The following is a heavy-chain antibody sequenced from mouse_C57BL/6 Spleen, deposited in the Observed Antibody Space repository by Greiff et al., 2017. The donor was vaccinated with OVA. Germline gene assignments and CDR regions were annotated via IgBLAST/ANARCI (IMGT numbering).Heavy chain of an antibody. CDR1: GYTFTSYW. V-gene: IGHV1-53*01. D-gene: IGHD1-1*01. J-gene: IGHJ4*01. CDR3: PISNYYGSRYYAMDY. CDR2: INPSNGGT. Sequence: QVQLQQPGTELVKPGASVKLSCKASGYTFTSYWMHWVKQRPGQGLEWIGNINPSNGGTNYNEKFKSKATLTVDKSSSTAYMQLSSLTSEDSAVYECPISNYYGSRYYAMDYWGQGTSVTVSS.